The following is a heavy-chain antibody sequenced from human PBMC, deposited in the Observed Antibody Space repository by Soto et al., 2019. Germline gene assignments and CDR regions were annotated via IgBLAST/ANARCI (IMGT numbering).Heavy chain of an antibody. CDR2: INPSGGST. CDR3: ARDRGYRSGGSCYSGLDY. Sequence: QVQLVQSGAEVKKPGASVKVSCKASGYTFTSYYIHWVRQAPGQGLEWMGIINPSGGSTSYAQKFQGRVTMTRDTSTSTVYMELSSLRSEDTAVYYCARDRGYRSGGSCYSGLDYWGQGTLVTVSS. D-gene: IGHD2-15*01. V-gene: IGHV1-46*01. CDR1: GYTFTSYY. J-gene: IGHJ4*02.